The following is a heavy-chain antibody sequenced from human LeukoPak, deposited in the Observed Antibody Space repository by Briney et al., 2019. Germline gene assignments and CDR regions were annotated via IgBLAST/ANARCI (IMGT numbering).Heavy chain of an antibody. D-gene: IGHD2-2*01. V-gene: IGHV3-48*01. J-gene: IGHJ4*02. CDR3: ARDPHSKIVVVPVELDGAN. CDR1: GFTFSSYS. Sequence: GGSLRLSCAASGFTFSSYSMNWVRQAPGQGLEWVSYISSSSSTIYYADSVKGRFTISRDNAKNSLYLQMNSLRAEDTAVYYCARDPHSKIVVVPVELDGANWGQGTLVTVSS. CDR2: ISSSSSTI.